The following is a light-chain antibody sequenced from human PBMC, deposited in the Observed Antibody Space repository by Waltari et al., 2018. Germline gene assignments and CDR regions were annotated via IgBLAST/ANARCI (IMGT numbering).Light chain of an antibody. V-gene: IGLV2-11*01. J-gene: IGLJ3*02. CDR3: CSYAGSYTLGV. CDR1: SSDLGAYNY. CDR2: DVA. Sequence: QSALTQPRSVSGSPGQSVTISCTGTSSDLGAYNYVSWYQQHPGKAPKLMIYDVAKRPSGVPDRFSGSKSGDTASLTISGLQTEDEADYCCCSYAGSYTLGVFGGGTKLTVL.